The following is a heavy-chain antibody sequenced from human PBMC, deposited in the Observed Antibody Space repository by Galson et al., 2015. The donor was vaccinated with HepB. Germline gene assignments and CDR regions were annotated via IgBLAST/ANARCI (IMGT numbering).Heavy chain of an antibody. V-gene: IGHV5-51*01. J-gene: IGHJ6*02. CDR1: GYKFSMYW. CDR2: IYPSASET. CDR3: ARRQIYGSGLYSMDV. D-gene: IGHD2-15*01. Sequence: QSGAEVKKPGESRKISCEASGYKFSMYWIGWVRQMPGRGLEWMGTIYPSASETRYSPSFQGQVTISADKSINTAYQQWSSLKASDTAIYYCARRQIYGSGLYSMDVWGQGTTVTVSS.